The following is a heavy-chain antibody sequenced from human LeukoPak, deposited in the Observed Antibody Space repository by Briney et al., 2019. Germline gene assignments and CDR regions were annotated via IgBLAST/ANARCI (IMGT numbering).Heavy chain of an antibody. CDR1: GGSFSGYY. CDR3: ARVSVSVVAAPDAFDI. CDR2: INHSGST. J-gene: IGHJ3*02. V-gene: IGHV4-34*01. Sequence: PSETLSLTCAVYGGSFSGYYWSWIRQPPGKGLEWIGEINHSGSTNYNPSLKSRVTISVDTSKNQFSLKLSSVTAADTAVYYCARVSVSVVAAPDAFDIWGQGTMVTVSS. D-gene: IGHD2-15*01.